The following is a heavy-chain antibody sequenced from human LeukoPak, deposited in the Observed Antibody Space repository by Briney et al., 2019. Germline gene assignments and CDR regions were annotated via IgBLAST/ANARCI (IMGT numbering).Heavy chain of an antibody. CDR3: ATDPDYDFWSDYYLGY. D-gene: IGHD3-3*01. V-gene: IGHV1-24*01. J-gene: IGHJ4*02. Sequence: ASVKVSCKVSGYTLTELSMHWVRQAPGKGLEWMGGFDPEDGETIYAQKFQGRVTMTEDTSTDTAYMELSSLRSEDTAVYYCATDPDYDFWSDYYLGYWGQGTLVTVSS. CDR1: GYTLTELS. CDR2: FDPEDGET.